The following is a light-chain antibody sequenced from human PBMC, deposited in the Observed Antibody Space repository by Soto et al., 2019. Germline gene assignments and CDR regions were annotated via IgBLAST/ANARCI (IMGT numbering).Light chain of an antibody. J-gene: IGKJ1*01. CDR1: QGITNY. CDR3: QKYNSAPWT. V-gene: IGKV1-27*01. CDR2: VAS. Sequence: DIQMTQSPSSLSASVGDSVTITCRASQGITNYLDWYQQQPGKVPKLLIYVASTLQSGVPSRFSGSGSGTDFTLTISSLQPEDVATYYCQKYNSAPWTFGQGTKVEIK.